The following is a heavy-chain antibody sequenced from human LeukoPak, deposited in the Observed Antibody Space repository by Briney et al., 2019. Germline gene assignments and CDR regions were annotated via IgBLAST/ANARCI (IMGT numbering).Heavy chain of an antibody. Sequence: GGSLRFSCAASGFTFSTYGMHWVGQAPGKGLKGVAVVSYDGSNKYHADSVKGRFTISRDNSKNTLYLQMNSLRAEDTAVYYCAKPVDRYSSSWPYFDYWGQGTLVTVSS. CDR1: GFTFSTYG. D-gene: IGHD6-13*01. CDR3: AKPVDRYSSSWPYFDY. CDR2: VSYDGSNK. J-gene: IGHJ4*02. V-gene: IGHV3-30*18.